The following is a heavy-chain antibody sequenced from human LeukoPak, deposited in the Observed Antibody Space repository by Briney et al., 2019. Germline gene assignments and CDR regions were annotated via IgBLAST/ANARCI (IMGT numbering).Heavy chain of an antibody. CDR3: ARLFGGVTTFDY. CDR1: GFSFSNYY. D-gene: IGHD4-17*01. Sequence: GGSLRLSCAASGFSFSNYYMSWVRQGPGKGLEWVATLWPEGSDKRYVDSVRDRFTISRDNAKNSLYLRMNSLRAEDTAVYYCARLFGGVTTFDYWGQGALVTVSS. CDR2: LWPEGSDK. J-gene: IGHJ4*02. V-gene: IGHV3-7*01.